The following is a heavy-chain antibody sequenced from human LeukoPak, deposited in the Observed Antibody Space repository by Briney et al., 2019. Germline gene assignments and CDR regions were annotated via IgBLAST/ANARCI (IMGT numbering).Heavy chain of an antibody. CDR1: GFTFSSYA. Sequence: GRSLRLSCAASGFTFSSYAMHWVRQAPGKGLEWVAVISYDGSNKYYADSVKGRFTISRDNSKNTLYLQMNSLRAEDTAVYYVAKGKDNGTNSFDTGAQETLAT. V-gene: IGHV3-30-3*01. CDR2: ISYDGSNK. D-gene: IGHD1-1*01. CDR3: AKGKDNGTNSFDT. J-gene: IGHJ4*02.